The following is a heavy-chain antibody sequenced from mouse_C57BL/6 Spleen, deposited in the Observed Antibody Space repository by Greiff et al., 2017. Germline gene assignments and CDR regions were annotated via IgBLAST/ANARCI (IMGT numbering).Heavy chain of an antibody. D-gene: IGHD1-1*01. CDR2: INPNYGTT. J-gene: IGHJ2*01. V-gene: IGHV1-39*01. Sequence: EVKLQESGPELVKPGASVKISCKASGYSFTDYNMNWVKQSNGKSLEWIGVINPNYGTTSYNQKFKGKATLTVDQSSSTAYMQLNSLTSEDSAVYYCASADYYGSSQYYFDYWGQGTTLTVSS. CDR1: GYSFTDYN. CDR3: ASADYYGSSQYYFDY.